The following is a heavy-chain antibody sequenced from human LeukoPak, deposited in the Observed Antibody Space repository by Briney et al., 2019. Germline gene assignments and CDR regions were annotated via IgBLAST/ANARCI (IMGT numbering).Heavy chain of an antibody. CDR1: GFTFSSYA. CDR3: ARDQLPDPY. D-gene: IGHD1-1*01. CDR2: ISYDGSNK. V-gene: IGHV3-30-3*01. Sequence: QPGGSLRLSCAASGFTFSSYAMHWVRQAPGKGLEWVAVISYDGSNKYYADSVKGRFTISRDNAKNSLHLQMNSLRAEDTAVYYCARDQLPDPYWGQGTLVTVSS. J-gene: IGHJ4*02.